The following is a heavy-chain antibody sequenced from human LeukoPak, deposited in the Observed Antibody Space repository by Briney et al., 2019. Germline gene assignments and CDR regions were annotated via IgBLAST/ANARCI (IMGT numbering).Heavy chain of an antibody. CDR2: ISGSGGST. J-gene: IGHJ3*02. V-gene: IGHV3-23*01. Sequence: GGSLRLSCAASGFTFSSYAMSWVRQAPGKGLEWVSAISGSGGSTYYADSVKGRFTISRDNSKNTLYLQMNSLRAEDTAVYYCAKGGRTTGTTLGSSPIWGQGTMVTVSS. CDR1: GFTFSSYA. CDR3: AKGGRTTGTTLGSSPI. D-gene: IGHD1-1*01.